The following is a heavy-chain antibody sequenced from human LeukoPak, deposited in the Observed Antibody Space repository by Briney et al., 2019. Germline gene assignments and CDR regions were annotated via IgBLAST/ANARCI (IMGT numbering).Heavy chain of an antibody. CDR3: ARLIFGGHGVDY. V-gene: IGHV1-3*01. J-gene: IGHJ4*02. CDR1: GYTFTSYA. D-gene: IGHD3-16*01. CDR2: INAGNGNT. Sequence: ASVKVSCKASGYTFTSYAMHWVRQAPGQRLEWMGWINAGNGNTKYSQKFQGRVTITRDTSASTAYMELRSLRSDDTVVYYCARLIFGGHGVDYWGQGTLVTVSS.